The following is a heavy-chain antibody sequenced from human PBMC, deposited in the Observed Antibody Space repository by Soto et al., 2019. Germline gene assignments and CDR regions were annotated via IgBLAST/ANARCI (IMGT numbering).Heavy chain of an antibody. CDR3: ARAHYCTDVVCQDY. CDR2: ISAYNGNT. V-gene: IGHV1-18*04. Sequence: GASVKVSCKASGYTFTSYGISWVRQAPGQGLEWMGWISAYNGNTNYAQKLQGRVTMTTDTSTSTAYMELRSLRSDDTAVYYCARAHYCTDVVCQDYWGEGTVVKSPQ. CDR1: GYTFTSYG. D-gene: IGHD2-8*01. J-gene: IGHJ4*02.